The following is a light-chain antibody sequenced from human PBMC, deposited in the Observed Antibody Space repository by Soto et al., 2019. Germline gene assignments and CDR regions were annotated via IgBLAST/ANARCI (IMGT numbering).Light chain of an antibody. Sequence: DIVMTQSPDSVTVSLGERATINCTSSQSILYSSNNKKYLAWYQQKLGQPPKXLIYWASTRAFGVPDRFSGSGSGTNFTLTISSLQAEDVAVYYCHQYYATPRTLGQGTKVDIK. J-gene: IGKJ1*01. CDR2: WAS. CDR3: HQYYATPRT. CDR1: QSILYSSNNKKY. V-gene: IGKV4-1*01.